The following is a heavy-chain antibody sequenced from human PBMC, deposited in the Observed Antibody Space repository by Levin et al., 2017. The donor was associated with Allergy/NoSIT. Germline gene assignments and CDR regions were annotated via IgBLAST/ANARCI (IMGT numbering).Heavy chain of an antibody. J-gene: IGHJ3*02. V-gene: IGHV5-51*01. D-gene: IGHD3-16*01. CDR2: IYPDDSAT. Sequence: GESLKISCQGSGYSFTIYWIGWVRQMPGKGLEWMGIIYPDDSATRSSPSFHGHVTLSADKSISTAYLQWSSLRASETAMYYCARTWGIGYAFNIWGQGTMVTVSS. CDR1: GYSFTIYW. CDR3: ARTWGIGYAFNI.